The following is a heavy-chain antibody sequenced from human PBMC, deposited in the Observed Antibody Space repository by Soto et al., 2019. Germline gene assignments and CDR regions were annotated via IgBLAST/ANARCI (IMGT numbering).Heavy chain of an antibody. V-gene: IGHV4-39*02. CDR3: VRPGESGSLDY. J-gene: IGHJ4*02. CDR1: GGSISSSSYY. CDR2: TYYSGSA. Sequence: QLQLQESGPGLVKPSETLSLTCTVSGGSISSSSYYWGWIRQPPGKGLEWIGNTYYSGSAYYNPSLKSRVTTHVVMSKNNFSLMLSSVTACYLSVYYCVRPGESGSLDYWGQGTLVTVSS. D-gene: IGHD1-26*01.